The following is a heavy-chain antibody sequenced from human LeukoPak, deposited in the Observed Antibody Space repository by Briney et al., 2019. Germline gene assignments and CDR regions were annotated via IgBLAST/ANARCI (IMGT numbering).Heavy chain of an antibody. CDR3: ARDSKQYSSNDYIDV. Sequence: GGSLRLSCAASGFTFDDYGMSWVRQAPGKGLEWVSGINWNGGSTGYADSVKGRFTISRDNAKNSLYLQMNSLRAEDTALYYCARDSKQYSSNDYIDVWGKGTTVTVSS. CDR1: GFTFDDYG. J-gene: IGHJ6*03. D-gene: IGHD6-13*01. V-gene: IGHV3-20*04. CDR2: INWNGGST.